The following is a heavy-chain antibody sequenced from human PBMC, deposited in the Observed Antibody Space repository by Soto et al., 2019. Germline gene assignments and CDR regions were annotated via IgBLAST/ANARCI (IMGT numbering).Heavy chain of an antibody. Sequence: QVQLVESGGGVVQPGRSLRLSCAASGFSFNSYGMHWVRQAPGKGLEWVAVIWYDGSNKYYADSVKGRFTISRDNSKNTVYLQMNSLRAEDTAVYYCARDLWGGPAAFDYWGQGTLVTVSS. CDR2: IWYDGSNK. D-gene: IGHD2-2*01. J-gene: IGHJ4*02. CDR1: GFSFNSYG. V-gene: IGHV3-33*01. CDR3: ARDLWGGPAAFDY.